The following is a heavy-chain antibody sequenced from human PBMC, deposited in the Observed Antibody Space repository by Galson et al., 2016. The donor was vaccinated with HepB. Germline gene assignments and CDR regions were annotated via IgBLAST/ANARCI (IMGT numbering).Heavy chain of an antibody. CDR3: ARDYFCVGASCRGERGRCDY. CDR1: GFTFSSYW. CDR2: INNDGSNT. D-gene: IGHD2-15*01. V-gene: IGHV3-74*03. J-gene: IGHJ4*02. Sequence: SLRLTCAASGFTFSSYWMNWVRQAPGKGLVWVSRINNDGSNTTYADSVKGRFTISRDNAKNSLFLQMSSLRAEDTAMYYCARDYFCVGASCRGERGRCDYWGQGALVTVSS.